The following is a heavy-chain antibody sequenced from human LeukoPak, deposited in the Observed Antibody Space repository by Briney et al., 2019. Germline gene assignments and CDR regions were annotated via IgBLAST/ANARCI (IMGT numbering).Heavy chain of an antibody. J-gene: IGHJ4*02. V-gene: IGHV4-30-4*01. CDR1: GGSISSGDYS. CDR2: IYYSGST. Sequence: MPSETLSLTCTVSGGSISSGDYSWSWIRQPPGKGLEWIGYIYYSGSTYYNPSLKSRVTISVDTSKNQFSLKLSSVTAADTAVYYCARDPYGGTIDYWGQGTLVTVSS. CDR3: ARDPYGGTIDY. D-gene: IGHD4-23*01.